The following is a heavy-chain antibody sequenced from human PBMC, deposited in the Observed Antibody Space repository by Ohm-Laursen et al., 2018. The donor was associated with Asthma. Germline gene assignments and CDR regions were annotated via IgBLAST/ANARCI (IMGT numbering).Heavy chain of an antibody. Sequence: SSVKVSCKASGYTFTNYDINWVRQATGQGLEWMGWMTPNSGNTGYAQKFQGRVTMTRDTSISTAYMELSSLRSEDTAVYYCARGSYNSYYYGVDVWGQGTTVTVSS. V-gene: IGHV1-8*01. D-gene: IGHD3-10*01. J-gene: IGHJ6*02. CDR2: MTPNSGNT. CDR3: ARGSYNSYYYGVDV. CDR1: GYTFTNYD.